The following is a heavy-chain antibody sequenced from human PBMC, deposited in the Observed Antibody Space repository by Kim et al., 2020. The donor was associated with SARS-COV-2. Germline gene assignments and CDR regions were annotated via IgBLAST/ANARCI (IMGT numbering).Heavy chain of an antibody. Sequence: SVKVSCKASGGTFSSYAISWVRQAPGQGLEWMGGIIPIFGTANYAQKFQGRVTITADESTSTAYMELSSLRSEDTAVYYCARDWGTDYYYGSGSYSLVPAYGMDVWGQGTTVTVSS. V-gene: IGHV1-69*13. CDR2: IIPIFGTA. D-gene: IGHD3-10*01. CDR3: ARDWGTDYYYGSGSYSLVPAYGMDV. J-gene: IGHJ6*02. CDR1: GGTFSSYA.